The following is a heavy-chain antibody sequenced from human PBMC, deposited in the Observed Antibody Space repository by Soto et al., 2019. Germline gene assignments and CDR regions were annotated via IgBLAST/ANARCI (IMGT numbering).Heavy chain of an antibody. V-gene: IGHV4-34*01. J-gene: IGHJ4*02. D-gene: IGHD6-13*01. CDR3: AGGIAAAAFFDY. CDR2: INHSGST. CDR1: GGSFSGYY. Sequence: SETLSLTCAVYGGSFSGYYWSWIRQSPGKGLEWIGEINHSGSTNYNPSLKSRVTISIDTSKNQFSLKLSSVTAADTAVYYCAGGIAAAAFFDYWGQGTQVTVSS.